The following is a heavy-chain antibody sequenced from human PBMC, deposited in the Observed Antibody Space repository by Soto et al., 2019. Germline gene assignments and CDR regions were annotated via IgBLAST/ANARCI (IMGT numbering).Heavy chain of an antibody. CDR1: GFTFRSYA. CDR2: IGGSGGRT. CDR3: AKAEGGATDYFDY. D-gene: IGHD1-26*01. Sequence: GGSLRLSCAASGFTFRSYAMSWVRRAPGKGREGVSAIGGSGGRTYYADSAKGGLTISTDNTKNTLYLQMNSIRAEEKAVYYCAKAEGGATDYFDYWGQGTLVTVSS. V-gene: IGHV3-23*01. J-gene: IGHJ4*02.